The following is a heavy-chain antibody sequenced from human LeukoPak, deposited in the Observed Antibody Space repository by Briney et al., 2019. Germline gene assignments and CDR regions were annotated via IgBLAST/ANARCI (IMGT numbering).Heavy chain of an antibody. D-gene: IGHD3-22*01. V-gene: IGHV4-31*03. CDR2: IYYSGST. J-gene: IGHJ4*02. CDR1: GGSISSGGYY. Sequence: PSETLSLTCTVSGGSISSGGYYWSWIRQHPGKGLEWIGYIYYSGSTYYNPSLKSRVTISVDTSKNQFSLKLSSVTAADTAVYYCARHPSYYYDSSGYPDYWGQGTLVTVSS. CDR3: ARHPSYYYDSSGYPDY.